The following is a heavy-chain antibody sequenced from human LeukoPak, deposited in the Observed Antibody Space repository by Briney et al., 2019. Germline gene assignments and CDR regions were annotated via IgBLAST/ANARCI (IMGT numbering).Heavy chain of an antibody. CDR1: GFTFSTYA. J-gene: IGHJ4*02. V-gene: IGHV3-23*01. Sequence: GGSLRLSCGASGFTFSTYAMTWVRQAPGEGLEWVSSISAGGGGTSNADSVKGRFTISRDNSKNTLYLQMNSLTAEDTAVYYCAKRSRTEYYFDSWGQGTLVTVSS. CDR3: AKRSRTEYYFDS. CDR2: ISAGGGGT.